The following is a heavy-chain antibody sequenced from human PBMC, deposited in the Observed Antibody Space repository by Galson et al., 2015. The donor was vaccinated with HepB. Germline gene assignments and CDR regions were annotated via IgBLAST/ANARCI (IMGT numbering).Heavy chain of an antibody. CDR3: ARHTKAGPGVY. V-gene: IGHV4-39*01. CDR1: GGSISSSSYY. Sequence: ETLSLTCTVSGGSISSSSYYWGWIRQPPGKGLEWIGSIYYSGSTYYNPSLKSRVTISVDTSKNQFSLKLSSVTAADTAVYYCARHTKAGPGVYWGQGTLVTVSS. CDR2: IYYSGST. D-gene: IGHD6-13*01. J-gene: IGHJ4*02.